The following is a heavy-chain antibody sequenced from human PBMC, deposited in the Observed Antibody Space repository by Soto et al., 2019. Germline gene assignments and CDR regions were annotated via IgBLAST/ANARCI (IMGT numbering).Heavy chain of an antibody. CDR1: GYTFTSYG. CDR2: ISAYNGNT. J-gene: IGHJ6*02. Sequence: ASVKVSCKASGYTFTSYGISWVRQAPGQGLEWMGWISAYNGNTNYAQKLQGRVTMTTDTSTSTAYMELRSLRSDDTAVYYCARDKRIAVAFYYYYGMDVCGQGTTVTVYS. D-gene: IGHD6-19*01. CDR3: ARDKRIAVAFYYYYGMDV. V-gene: IGHV1-18*04.